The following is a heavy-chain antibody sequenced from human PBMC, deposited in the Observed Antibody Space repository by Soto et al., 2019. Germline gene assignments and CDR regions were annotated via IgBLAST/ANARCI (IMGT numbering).Heavy chain of an antibody. V-gene: IGHV3-23*01. CDR2: ITGDAGGS. Sequence: GGSLRRSCVASGFTFSSYAMTWVRQTPGKGLETISLITGDAGGSYYADSVKGRFTISRDNSKNTLYLQMNSLRAEDTAVYYCAKAPSPRCSGFVCYPLDSWGQGTQVTVSS. CDR1: GFTFSSYA. D-gene: IGHD2-15*01. CDR3: AKAPSPRCSGFVCYPLDS. J-gene: IGHJ4*02.